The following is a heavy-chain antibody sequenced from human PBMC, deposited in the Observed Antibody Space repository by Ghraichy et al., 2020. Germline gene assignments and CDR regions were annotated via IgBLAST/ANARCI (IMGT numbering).Heavy chain of an antibody. CDR2: ISGSGGST. D-gene: IGHD3-3*01. CDR1: GFTFSSYA. V-gene: IGHV3-23*01. J-gene: IGHJ6*03. CDR3: AKVSIPHYDFWSGTSYYYYMGV. Sequence: GESLNISCAASGFTFSSYAMSWVRQAPGKGLEWVSAISGSGGSTYYADSVKGRFTISRDNSKNTLYLQMNSLRAEDTAVYYCAKVSIPHYDFWSGTSYYYYMGVWGKGPTVTVSS.